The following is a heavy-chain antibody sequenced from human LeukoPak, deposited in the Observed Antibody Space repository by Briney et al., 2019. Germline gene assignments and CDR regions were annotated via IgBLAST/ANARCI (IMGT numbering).Heavy chain of an antibody. J-gene: IGHJ6*03. Sequence: GASVKVSCKASGYTFTSYYMHWVRQAPGQGLEWMGIINPSGGSTSYAQKFQGRVTMTRDMSTSTVYMELSSLRSEDTAVYYCARDPGRYFDRYYYYYYMDVWGKGTTVTVSS. CDR1: GYTFTSYY. CDR3: ARDPGRYFDRYYYYYYMDV. D-gene: IGHD3-9*01. V-gene: IGHV1-46*01. CDR2: INPSGGST.